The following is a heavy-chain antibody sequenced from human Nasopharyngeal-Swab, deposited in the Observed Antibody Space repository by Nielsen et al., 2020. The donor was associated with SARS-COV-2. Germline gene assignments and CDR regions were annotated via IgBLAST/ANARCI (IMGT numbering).Heavy chain of an antibody. D-gene: IGHD6-13*01. V-gene: IGHV3-21*01. J-gene: IGHJ6*03. CDR1: GFTFSSYS. CDR3: ARVGGIAAAGTSYYYYYMDV. CDR2: ISSSSSYI. Sequence: ESLKISCAASGFTFSSYSMNWVRQAPGKGLEWVSSISSSSSYIYYADSVKGRFTISRDNAKNSLYLQMNSLRAEDTAVYYCARVGGIAAAGTSYYYYYMDVWGKGTTVTVSS.